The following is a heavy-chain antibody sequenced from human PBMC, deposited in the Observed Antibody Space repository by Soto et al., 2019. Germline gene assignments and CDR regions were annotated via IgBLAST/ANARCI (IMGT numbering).Heavy chain of an antibody. CDR3: ARASILYDSSGYYPS. J-gene: IGHJ4*02. CDR2: IYSGGST. Sequence: GGSLRLSCAASGFAFSTYWMSWVRQAPGKGLEWVSVIYSGGSTYYADSVKGRFTISRDNSKNTLYLQMNSLRAEDTAVYYCARASILYDSSGYYPSWGQGTLVTVSS. CDR1: GFAFSTYW. D-gene: IGHD3-22*01. V-gene: IGHV3-66*01.